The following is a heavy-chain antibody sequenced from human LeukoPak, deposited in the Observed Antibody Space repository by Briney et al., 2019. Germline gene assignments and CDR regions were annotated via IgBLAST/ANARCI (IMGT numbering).Heavy chain of an antibody. Sequence: SVKVSCKAPGGTFSSYAISWVRQAPGQGLEWMGGIIPIFGTANYAQKFQGRVTITADESTSTAYMELSSLRSEDTAVYYCARARSGGSNVNWFDPWGQGTLVTVSS. CDR2: IIPIFGTA. CDR1: GGTFSSYA. D-gene: IGHD2-8*02. J-gene: IGHJ5*02. CDR3: ARARSGGSNVNWFDP. V-gene: IGHV1-69*13.